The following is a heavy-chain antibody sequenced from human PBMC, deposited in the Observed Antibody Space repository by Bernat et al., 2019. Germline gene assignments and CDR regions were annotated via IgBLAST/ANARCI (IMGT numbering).Heavy chain of an antibody. D-gene: IGHD5-12*01. CDR1: GFSLSTSGMC. CDR2: IDWDDDK. CDR3: ARMIYSGYDYVGWFDP. J-gene: IGHJ5*02. V-gene: IGHV2-70*15. Sequence: QVTLRESGPALVKPTQTLTLTCTFSGFSLSTSGMCVSWIRQPPGKALEWLARIDWDDDKYYSTSLKTRLTISKDTSKKQVVLTMTNMDPVDTATYFCARMIYSGYDYVGWFDPWGQGTLVTVSS.